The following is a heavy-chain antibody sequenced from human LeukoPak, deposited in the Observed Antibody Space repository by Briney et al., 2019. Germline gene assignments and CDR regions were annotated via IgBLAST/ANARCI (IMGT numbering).Heavy chain of an antibody. Sequence: ASVKVSCKASGYTFTSYVISWVRQAPGQGLEWMGWISPFNGNTNYAQKVQGRVTITTDTSTSTVYMALRSLRSDDTAVYYCARDLDIVVVAAALRHYGLDVWGQGTTVTVSS. CDR1: GYTFTSYV. D-gene: IGHD2-15*01. CDR3: ARDLDIVVVAAALRHYGLDV. CDR2: ISPFNGNT. J-gene: IGHJ6*02. V-gene: IGHV1-18*01.